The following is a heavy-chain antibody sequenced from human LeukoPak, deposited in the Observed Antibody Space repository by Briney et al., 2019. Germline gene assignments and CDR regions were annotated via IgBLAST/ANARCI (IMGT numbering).Heavy chain of an antibody. CDR1: GFTFRSYA. D-gene: IGHD3-10*01. V-gene: IGHV3-23*01. Sequence: PGGSLRLSCAASGFTFRSYAMIWVRQAPGKGLEWVSGISGSGGSTYYADSVKGRFTISRDNAKNSLYLQMNSLRAEDTAVYYCARDAGKQKSFDYWGQGTLVTVSS. CDR2: ISGSGGST. J-gene: IGHJ4*02. CDR3: ARDAGKQKSFDY.